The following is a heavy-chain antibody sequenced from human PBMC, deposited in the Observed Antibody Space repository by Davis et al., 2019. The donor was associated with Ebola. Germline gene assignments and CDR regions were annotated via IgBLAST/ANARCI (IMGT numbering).Heavy chain of an antibody. J-gene: IGHJ5*02. Sequence: GESLKISCAASGFTFSSHWMSWVRQAPGKGLESVAKIKKDGSEKYYVDSVKGRFTISRDNAQNSLYLQMNGLRAEDTAMYYCAKEDWWRFDPWGQGTLVTVSS. CDR3: AKEDWWRFDP. CDR2: IKKDGSEK. CDR1: GFTFSSHW. D-gene: IGHD2-8*02. V-gene: IGHV3-7*03.